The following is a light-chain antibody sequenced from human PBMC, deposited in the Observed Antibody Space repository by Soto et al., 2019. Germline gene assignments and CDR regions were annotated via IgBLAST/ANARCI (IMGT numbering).Light chain of an antibody. V-gene: IGLV2-14*01. J-gene: IGLJ2*01. CDR2: DVS. CDR3: SAYTTSNTLL. Sequence: QSALTQPASVSGSPGQSITISCTGTSSDIGNYNYVSWYQQHPGKAPKLMIYDVSDRPSGVSNRVSGSKSGNTAYLTISGLQPEDEAHYYCSAYTTSNTLLFGGGTKLTVL. CDR1: SSDIGNYNY.